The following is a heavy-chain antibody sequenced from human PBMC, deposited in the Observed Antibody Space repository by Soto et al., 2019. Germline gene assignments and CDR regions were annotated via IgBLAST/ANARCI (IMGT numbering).Heavy chain of an antibody. Sequence: QVQLQESGPGLVKPSGTLSLTCAVSGGSISSSNWWSWVRQPPGKGLEWIGEIYHSGSTNYNPSLKGRVTIAIDKSKNQFSLKLSSVTAADTAVYYCARRWMVRGVMNWFDPWGQGTLVTVSS. CDR3: ARRWMVRGVMNWFDP. V-gene: IGHV4-4*02. CDR2: IYHSGST. D-gene: IGHD3-10*01. CDR1: GGSISSSNW. J-gene: IGHJ5*02.